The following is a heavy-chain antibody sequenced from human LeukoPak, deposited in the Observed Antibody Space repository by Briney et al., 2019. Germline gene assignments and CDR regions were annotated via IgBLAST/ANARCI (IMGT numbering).Heavy chain of an antibody. Sequence: GESLKISCNGSGSIFSNYWIAWVRQLPGKGLEWMGIIYPDDSNTRYSPSFQGQVTISADKSISIASLQWSSLKASDTAMYYCARTNLWFGELDAFDIWGQGTLVTVSS. CDR3: ARTNLWFGELDAFDI. V-gene: IGHV5-51*01. J-gene: IGHJ3*02. CDR1: GSIFSNYW. CDR2: IYPDDSNT. D-gene: IGHD3-10*01.